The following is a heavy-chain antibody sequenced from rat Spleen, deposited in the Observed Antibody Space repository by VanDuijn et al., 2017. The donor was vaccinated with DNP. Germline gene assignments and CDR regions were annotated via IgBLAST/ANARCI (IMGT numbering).Heavy chain of an antibody. CDR1: GFTFSNYG. CDR2: ISYDGSRT. D-gene: IGHD5-1*01. J-gene: IGHJ2*01. CDR3: TAELGGY. V-gene: IGHV5-29*01. Sequence: EVQLVESGGGLVQPGRSLKLSCAASGFTFSNYGMAWVRQAPKKGLEWVATISYDGSRTYYRDSVKGRFTISRDDAKSTLYLQMDSLRSEDTATYYCTAELGGYWGQGVMVAVSS.